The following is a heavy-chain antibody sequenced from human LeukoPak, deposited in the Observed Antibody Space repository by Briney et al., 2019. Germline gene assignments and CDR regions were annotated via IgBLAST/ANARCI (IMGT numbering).Heavy chain of an antibody. CDR1: GYTFTSYG. CDR3: ARDPPRHDSGGYYSADYFDY. D-gene: IGHD3-22*01. J-gene: IGHJ4*02. Sequence: ASVKVSCKASGYTFTSYGISWVRQAPGQGLEWMGIINPSGGSTSYAQKFQGRVTMTRDMSTSKVYMELSSLRSEDTAVYYCARDPPRHDSGGYYSADYFDYWGQGTLVTVSS. CDR2: INPSGGST. V-gene: IGHV1-46*01.